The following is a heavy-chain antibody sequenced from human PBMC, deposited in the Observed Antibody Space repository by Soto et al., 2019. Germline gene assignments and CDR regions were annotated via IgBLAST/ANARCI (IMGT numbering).Heavy chain of an antibody. D-gene: IGHD1-26*01. V-gene: IGHV4-4*07. CDR1: GGSISAYSSSHY. CDR3: AVETVGGSPGDC. J-gene: IGHJ1*01. Sequence: PSETLSLTCTVSGGSISAYSSSHYWSWIRQPAGKGLAWVGRVSTSGHPTSSPSLKSRVTMSLDTSKNQFSLTVNSVTAADTAMYYCAVETVGGSPGDCWGQGTLVTVSS. CDR2: VSTSGHP.